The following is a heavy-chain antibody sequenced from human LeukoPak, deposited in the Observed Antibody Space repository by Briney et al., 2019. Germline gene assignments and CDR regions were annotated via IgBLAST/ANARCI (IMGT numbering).Heavy chain of an antibody. J-gene: IGHJ4*02. Sequence: GGSLRLSCAASGFFFSSYGMHWVRLAPGKGLEWVALIWYDGSNKYYADSVKGRFTISSDNSKNTLSLQMNSLRAEDTAVYYCARAHYNWNEPPFDSWGQGTPVTVSS. CDR2: IWYDGSNK. D-gene: IGHD1-20*01. CDR1: GFFFSSYG. CDR3: ARAHYNWNEPPFDS. V-gene: IGHV3-33*01.